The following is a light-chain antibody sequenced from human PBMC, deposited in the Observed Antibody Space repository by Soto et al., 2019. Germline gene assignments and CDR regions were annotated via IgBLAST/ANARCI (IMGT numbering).Light chain of an antibody. Sequence: QSALTQPASVSGSPGQSIAISCTGTSSDVGGYNYVSWHQQHPGKAPKVLISVVSNRPSGVSNRFSGSKSGNTASLTISGLQAEDEADYYCSSYRSGGTFLFGSGTKLTVL. J-gene: IGLJ1*01. CDR1: SSDVGGYNY. CDR2: VVS. V-gene: IGLV2-14*01. CDR3: SSYRSGGTFL.